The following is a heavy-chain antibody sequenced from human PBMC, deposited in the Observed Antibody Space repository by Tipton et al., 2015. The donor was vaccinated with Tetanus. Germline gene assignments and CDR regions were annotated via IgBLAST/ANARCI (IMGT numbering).Heavy chain of an antibody. CDR2: IYVTEAP. D-gene: IGHD3-22*01. CDR3: ARVYVYYHDGSGFYAFDV. J-gene: IGHJ3*01. Sequence: TLSLTCSVSGGSISNYYWNWIRQPAGKGLEWIGHIYVTEAPNHSPALQSRVTLSIGRAKNQLYLTLTFVTAADAAMYFCARVYVYYHDGSGFYAFDVWGRGTMVAVSS. CDR1: GGSISNYY. V-gene: IGHV4-4*07.